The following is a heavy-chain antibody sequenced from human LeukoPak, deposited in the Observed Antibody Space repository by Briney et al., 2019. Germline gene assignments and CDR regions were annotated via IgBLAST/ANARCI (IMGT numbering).Heavy chain of an antibody. CDR3: AREKFYDNSGYDS. CDR1: GFTFSSYG. D-gene: IGHD3-22*01. J-gene: IGHJ4*02. V-gene: IGHV3-48*03. Sequence: RGSLRLSCAASGFTFSSYGMNWVRQAPGQGLEWVAYISSSGSTVYYADSVKGRFTISRDNAKNSLFLQMNSLRAEDTADYYCAREKFYDNSGYDSWGQGTLVTVSS. CDR2: ISSSGSTV.